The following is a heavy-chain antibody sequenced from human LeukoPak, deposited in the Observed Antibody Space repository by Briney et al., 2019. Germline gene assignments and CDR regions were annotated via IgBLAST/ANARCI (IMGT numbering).Heavy chain of an antibody. CDR2: IYYSGST. CDR3: ARGIAAAGTGYFDY. CDR1: VGSISSYY. Sequence: SETLSLTCTVSVGSISSYYWSCIRQPPGKGLEWIGHIYYSGSTNYNPSLKSRVTISVDTSKNQFSLKLSSVTAADTAVYYCARGIAAAGTGYFDYWGQGTLVTVSS. V-gene: IGHV4-59*01. D-gene: IGHD6-13*01. J-gene: IGHJ4*02.